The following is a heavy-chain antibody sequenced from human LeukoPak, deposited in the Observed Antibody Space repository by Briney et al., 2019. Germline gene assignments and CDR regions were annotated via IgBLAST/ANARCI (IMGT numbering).Heavy chain of an antibody. CDR1: GYTFTSYG. Sequence: ASVKVSCKASGYTFTSYGISWIRQAPGQGLEWMGWISAYNGNTKYAQKLQDRVTMTTDTSTTTAYMEVRSLTSDDTAVYYCARGSAMAQKQLVRHFDSWGQGTLVIVSS. J-gene: IGHJ4*02. CDR2: ISAYNGNT. CDR3: ARGSAMAQKQLVRHFDS. D-gene: IGHD6-6*01. V-gene: IGHV1-18*01.